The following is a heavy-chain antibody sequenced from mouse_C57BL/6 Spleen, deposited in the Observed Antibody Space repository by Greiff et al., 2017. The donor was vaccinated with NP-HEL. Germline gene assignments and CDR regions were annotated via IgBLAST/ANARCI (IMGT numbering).Heavy chain of an antibody. D-gene: IGHD1-1*01. Sequence: EVMLVESGGGLVQPGGSMKLSCVASGFTFSNYWMNWVRQSPEKGLEWVAQIRLKSDNYATHYAESVKGRFTISRDDSKSSVYLQMNNLRAEDTGIYYCTDYYGSSYGDYDAMDYWGQGTSVTVSS. J-gene: IGHJ4*01. CDR3: TDYYGSSYGDYDAMDY. CDR1: GFTFSNYW. CDR2: IRLKSDNYAT. V-gene: IGHV6-3*01.